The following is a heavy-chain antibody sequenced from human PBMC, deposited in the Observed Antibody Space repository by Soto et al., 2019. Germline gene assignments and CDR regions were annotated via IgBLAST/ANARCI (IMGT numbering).Heavy chain of an antibody. V-gene: IGHV1-18*01. CDR2: ISSDSGNT. Sequence: QAQLVQSGAEVKKPGASVKVSCKASGYTFYSHSISWVRQAPGQGLEWMGRISSDSGNTRYAQKFRGRVTMTTDTXXSTVYMELRNLRSDDTAVYYCARCIQQDYYYGMDVWGQGTTVTVSS. D-gene: IGHD5-18*01. J-gene: IGHJ6*02. CDR1: GYTFYSHS. CDR3: ARCIQQDYYYGMDV.